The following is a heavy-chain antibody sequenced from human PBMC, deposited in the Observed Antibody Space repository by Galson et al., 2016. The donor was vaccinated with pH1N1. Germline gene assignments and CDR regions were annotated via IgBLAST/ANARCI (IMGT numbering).Heavy chain of an antibody. CDR3: IRGLGHLLGW. V-gene: IGHV1-46*03. CDR2: IDPSGGGT. Sequence: VSCKASGYTFTSSYFHWVRQAPGQGLEWMGVIDPSGGGTTYAQKFQDLVTLARDMSTSTAYMEVSSLISADTAVYYCIRGLGHLLGWWGQGTRVPVS. CDR1: GYTFTSSY. J-gene: IGHJ4*02. D-gene: IGHD1-26*01.